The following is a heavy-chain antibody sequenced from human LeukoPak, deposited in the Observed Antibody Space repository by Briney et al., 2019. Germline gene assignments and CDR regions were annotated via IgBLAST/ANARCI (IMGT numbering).Heavy chain of an antibody. Sequence: GESLKISCKGSGYRFTDYWIGWVRQMPGKGLEWMGIIYPGDSDTRYSPSFQGQVTISADKSINTAHLQWSSLKASDTAMYYCARGAAGTTPDYYYFGLDVWGRGTAVRVSS. CDR1: GYRFTDYW. D-gene: IGHD1-7*01. CDR3: ARGAAGTTPDYYYFGLDV. J-gene: IGHJ6*02. V-gene: IGHV5-51*01. CDR2: IYPGDSDT.